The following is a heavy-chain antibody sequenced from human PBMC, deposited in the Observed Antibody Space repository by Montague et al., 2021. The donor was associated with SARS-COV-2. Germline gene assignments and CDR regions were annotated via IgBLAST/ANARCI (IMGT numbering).Heavy chain of an antibody. CDR1: GDSISSSSYN. CDR3: ARHVHMTWPEPSPGFDH. V-gene: IGHV4-39*01. D-gene: IGHD1-1*01. CDR2: VHYSGRP. J-gene: IGHJ4*02. Sequence: SETLSLTCTVSGDSISSSSYNWGWIRQPSGKGLEWIGSVHYSGRPYYNPSLKSRVTIYVDTSKNQLSLKLSSVTAADTAVYYCARHVHMTWPEPSPGFDHWGQGTLVTVSS.